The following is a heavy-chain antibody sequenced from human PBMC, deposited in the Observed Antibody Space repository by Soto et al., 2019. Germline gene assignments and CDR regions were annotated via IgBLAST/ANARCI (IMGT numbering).Heavy chain of an antibody. CDR3: AHRRRFRGVATRFGFLFDY. CDR1: GFSLSTSGVG. J-gene: IGHJ4*02. V-gene: IGHV2-5*02. D-gene: IGHD5-12*01. CDR2: IYWDDDK. Sequence: GSGPTLVNPTQTLTLTCTFSGFSLSTSGVGVGWIRQPPGKALEWLALIYWDDDKRYSPSLKSRLTITKDTSKNQVVLTMTNMDPVDTATYYCAHRRRFRGVATRFGFLFDYWGQGTLVTVSS.